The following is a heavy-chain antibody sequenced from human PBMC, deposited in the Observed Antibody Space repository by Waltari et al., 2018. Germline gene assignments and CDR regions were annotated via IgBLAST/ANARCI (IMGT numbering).Heavy chain of an antibody. CDR2: MNPNSGNT. D-gene: IGHD2-15*01. J-gene: IGHJ4*02. CDR3: ARVRYCSGGSCYCFDY. V-gene: IGHV1-8*01. CDR1: GYTFTSYD. Sequence: QVQLVQSGAEVKKPGASVKVSCKASGYTFTSYDINWVRQATGQGLEWMGWMNPNSGNTGYAQKFQGRVTMTRNTSISTAYMELSSLRSEDTAVYCCARVRYCSGGSCYCFDYWGQGTLVTVSS.